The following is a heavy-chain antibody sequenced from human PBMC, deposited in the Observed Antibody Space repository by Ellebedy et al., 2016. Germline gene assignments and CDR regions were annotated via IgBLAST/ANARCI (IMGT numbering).Heavy chain of an antibody. D-gene: IGHD1-26*01. V-gene: IGHV3-7*01. CDR3: ARDDPSRTGGFDL. Sequence: GGSLRLSCAGSGFTFSTYWMNWVRQAPGKGLEWVANIKQDGSAKYYVDSVKGRFTISRDNAKNTLYLQMNSLRVEDTAVYYCARDDPSRTGGFDLWGQGTMVTVSS. CDR2: IKQDGSAK. CDR1: GFTFSTYW. J-gene: IGHJ3*01.